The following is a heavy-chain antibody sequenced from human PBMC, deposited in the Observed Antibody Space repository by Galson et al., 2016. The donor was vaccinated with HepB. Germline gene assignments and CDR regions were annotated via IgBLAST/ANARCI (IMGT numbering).Heavy chain of an antibody. Sequence: SLRLSCAASGFTVSRYYMSWVRQAPGKGLEWVSVIYSGGGTFYADSVKGRFTISRDNSRNTLYVQMNNLRAEDTAVYYCARDYPGSSGSVGTFDIWGQGTMVAVSS. CDR3: ARDYPGSSGSVGTFDI. CDR1: GFTVSRYY. V-gene: IGHV3-53*01. CDR2: IYSGGGT. D-gene: IGHD6-19*01. J-gene: IGHJ3*02.